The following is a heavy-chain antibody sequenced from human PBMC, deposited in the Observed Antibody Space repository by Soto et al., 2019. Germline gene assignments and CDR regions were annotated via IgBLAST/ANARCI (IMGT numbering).Heavy chain of an antibody. D-gene: IGHD1-1*01. Sequence: QVHLVQSGAEVKKPGASVKVSCKGSGYAFTTYGITWVRQAPGQGLERMGWISDHNGNTNYAQKLQGRVTVNRDTSTSTAYMELRSLRSDDTDVYYCARGRYGDYWGQGALVTVSS. CDR3: ARGRYGDY. CDR1: GYAFTTYG. V-gene: IGHV1-18*01. J-gene: IGHJ4*02. CDR2: ISDHNGNT.